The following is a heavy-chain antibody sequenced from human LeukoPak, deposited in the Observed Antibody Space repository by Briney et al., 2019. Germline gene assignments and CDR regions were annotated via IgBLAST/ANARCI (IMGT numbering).Heavy chain of an antibody. V-gene: IGHV4-59*01. J-gene: IGHJ3*02. CDR3: AREVVVITTSSDIAFDI. D-gene: IGHD3-22*01. Sequence: PSETLSLTCTVSGGSISRYYWSWIRQPPGKGLEWIGYIYYSGSANYNPSLKSRVTISVDTSKNQFSLKLSSVTAADTAVYYCAREVVVITTSSDIAFDIWGQGTMVTVSS. CDR2: IYYSGSA. CDR1: GGSISRYY.